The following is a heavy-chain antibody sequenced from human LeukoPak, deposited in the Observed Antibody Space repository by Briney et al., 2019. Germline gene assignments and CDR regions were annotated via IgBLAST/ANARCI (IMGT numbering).Heavy chain of an antibody. J-gene: IGHJ4*02. CDR1: GFTFSDYY. Sequence: GGSLRLSCAASGFTFSDYYMSWIRQAPGKGLEWVSYITSSGSTIYYADSVKGRFTISRDNAKNSLYLQMNSLRAEDTAVYYCARDPVYCSGGTCYSVYFDYWGRGTLVTVSS. V-gene: IGHV3-11*01. CDR2: ITSSGSTI. CDR3: ARDPVYCSGGTCYSVYFDY. D-gene: IGHD2-15*01.